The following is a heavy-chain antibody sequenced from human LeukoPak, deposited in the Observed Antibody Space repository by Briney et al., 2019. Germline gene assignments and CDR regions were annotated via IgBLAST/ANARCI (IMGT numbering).Heavy chain of an antibody. V-gene: IGHV4-4*02. CDR2: IFQSGSA. CDR1: GGSISSVTW. D-gene: IGHD5-24*01. CDR3: ARNPRNGHTFDY. Sequence: PSETLSLTCAVSGGSISSVTWWSWVRQPPGKGLEWVGEIFQSGSANYNPSLQSRVTISVDKSKNQFSLNLSSVTAADTAVYYCARNPRNGHTFDYWGQGTLVTVSS. J-gene: IGHJ4*02.